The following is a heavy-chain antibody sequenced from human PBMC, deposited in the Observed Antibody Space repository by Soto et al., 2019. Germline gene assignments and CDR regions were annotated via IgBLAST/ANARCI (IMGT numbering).Heavy chain of an antibody. Sequence: SETLSLTCAVSGGSISSGGYSWSWIRQPPGKGLEWIGYIYHSGSTYYNPSLKSRVTISVDRSKNQFSLKLSSVTAADTAVYYCARVQYYGSGSYSYFDYWGQGTLVTVS. CDR3: ARVQYYGSGSYSYFDY. CDR1: GGSISSGGYS. D-gene: IGHD3-10*01. CDR2: IYHSGST. J-gene: IGHJ4*02. V-gene: IGHV4-30-2*01.